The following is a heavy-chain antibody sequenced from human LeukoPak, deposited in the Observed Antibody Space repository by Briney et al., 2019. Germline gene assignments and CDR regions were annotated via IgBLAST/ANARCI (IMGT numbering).Heavy chain of an antibody. CDR2: IYYSGST. Sequence: PSETLSLTCTVSGGSISSYYWSWLRQPPGKGLEWIGYIYYSGSTNYNPSLKSRVTISVDTSKNQFSLKLSSVTAADTAVYYCARVVVVPAAINWFDPWGQGTLVTVSS. CDR3: ARVVVVPAAINWFDP. CDR1: GGSISSYY. V-gene: IGHV4-59*01. D-gene: IGHD2-2*01. J-gene: IGHJ5*02.